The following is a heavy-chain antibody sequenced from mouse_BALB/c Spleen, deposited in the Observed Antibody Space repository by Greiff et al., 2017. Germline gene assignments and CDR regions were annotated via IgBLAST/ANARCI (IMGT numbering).Heavy chain of an antibody. CDR1: GFNIKDTY. D-gene: IGHD1-1*01. CDR3: ASHYYYGSSYRYFDY. J-gene: IGHJ2*01. Sequence: EVQVVESGAELVKPGASVKLSCTASGFNIKDTYMHWVKQRPEQGLEWIGRIDPANGNTKYDPKFQGKATITADTSSNTAYLQLSSLTSEDTAVYYCASHYYYGSSYRYFDYWGQGTTLTVSS. CDR2: IDPANGNT. V-gene: IGHV14-3*02.